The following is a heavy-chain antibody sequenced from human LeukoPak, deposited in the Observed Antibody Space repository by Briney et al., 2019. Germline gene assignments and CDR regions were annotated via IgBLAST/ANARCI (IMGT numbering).Heavy chain of an antibody. CDR2: IYYSGST. V-gene: IGHV4-39*01. J-gene: IGHJ4*02. D-gene: IGHD6-13*01. Sequence: SETLSLTCTISGGSISSNSCYWGWIRQPPGKGLEWIGSIYYSGSTDYNPSLKSRVTIFVDTSKNQFSLKLSSVTAADTAVYYCARQYSSAWYSADYWGQGTLVTVSS. CDR3: ARQYSSAWYSADY. CDR1: GGSISSNSCY.